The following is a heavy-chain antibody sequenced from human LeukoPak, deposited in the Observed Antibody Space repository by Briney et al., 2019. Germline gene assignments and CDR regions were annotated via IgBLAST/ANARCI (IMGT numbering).Heavy chain of an antibody. CDR3: TRPLRRDGYNIFDY. D-gene: IGHD5-12*01. Sequence: GESLKISCKVSGYTFTNFWIGWVRQMPGKGLEWMGITHPGDSNTRYSPSLQGQVTISADKSISTAYLQWSSLKASDTAIYYCTRPLRRDGYNIFDYWGQGTLVTVSS. J-gene: IGHJ4*02. CDR2: THPGDSNT. V-gene: IGHV5-51*01. CDR1: GYTFTNFW.